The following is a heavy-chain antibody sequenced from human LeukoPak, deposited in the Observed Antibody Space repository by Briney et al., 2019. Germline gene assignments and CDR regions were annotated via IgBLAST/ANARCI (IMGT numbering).Heavy chain of an antibody. V-gene: IGHV4-30-2*01. Sequence: PSEILSLTCVVSGDSISSGGYSWSWIRQPPGKGLEWIGYIFHTGSTFYNPSLKSRVTISVDNSKNHFSLRLSSVTAAYTAVYYCARELWFANAPGSWLDPWGQGTLVTVSS. CDR3: ARELWFANAPGSWLDP. J-gene: IGHJ5*02. D-gene: IGHD3-10*01. CDR2: IFHTGST. CDR1: GDSISSGGYS.